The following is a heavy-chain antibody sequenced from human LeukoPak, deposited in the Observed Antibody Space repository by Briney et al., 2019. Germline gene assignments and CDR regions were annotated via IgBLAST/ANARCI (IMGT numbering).Heavy chain of an antibody. D-gene: IGHD4-23*01. CDR3: ARDRWYGGNGDWFDP. J-gene: IGHJ5*02. CDR1: GGSFSGYY. CDR2: INHSGST. V-gene: IGHV4-34*01. Sequence: SETLSLTCAVYGGSFSGYYWSWIRQPPGKGLEWIGEINHSGSTNYNPSLKSRVTISVDTSKNQFSLQLNSVTPEDTAVYYCARDRWYGGNGDWFDPWGQGTLVTVSS.